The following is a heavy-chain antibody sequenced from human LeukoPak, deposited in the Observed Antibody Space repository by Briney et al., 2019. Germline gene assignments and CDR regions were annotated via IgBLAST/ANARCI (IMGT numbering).Heavy chain of an antibody. CDR2: FDPEDGET. Sequence: ASVKVSCKVSGYTLTELSMHWVRQAPGKGLEWMGGFDPEDGETIYAQKFRGRVTMTEDTSTDTAYMELSSLRSEDTAVYYCATAPGYSSSWYYGMDVWGQGTTVTVSS. D-gene: IGHD6-13*01. CDR1: GYTLTELS. V-gene: IGHV1-24*01. J-gene: IGHJ6*02. CDR3: ATAPGYSSSWYYGMDV.